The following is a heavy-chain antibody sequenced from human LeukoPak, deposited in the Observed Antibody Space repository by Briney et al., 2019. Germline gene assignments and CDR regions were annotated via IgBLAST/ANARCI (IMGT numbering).Heavy chain of an antibody. V-gene: IGHV1-69*04. Sequence: GASVKVSCKASGYTFTSYGISWVRQAPGQGLEWMGRIIPILGIANYAQKFQGRVTITADKSTSTAYMELSSLRSEDTAVYYCARVGLRTTLQARGGWGQGTLVTVSS. D-gene: IGHD2/OR15-2a*01. CDR1: GYTFTSYG. CDR3: ARVGLRTTLQARGG. J-gene: IGHJ4*02. CDR2: IIPILGIA.